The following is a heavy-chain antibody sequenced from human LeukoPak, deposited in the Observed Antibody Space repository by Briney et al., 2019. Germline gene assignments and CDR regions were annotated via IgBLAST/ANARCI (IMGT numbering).Heavy chain of an antibody. CDR3: ARSSQEPLLWFGETSDYYYYYMDV. D-gene: IGHD3-10*01. Sequence: SETLSLTCAVYGGSFSGYYWGWIRQPPGKGLEWIGSIYHSGSTYYNPSLKSRVTISVDTSKNQFSLKLSSVTAADTAVYYCARSSQEPLLWFGETSDYYYYYMDVWGKGTTVTVSS. CDR1: GGSFSGYY. CDR2: IYHSGST. V-gene: IGHV4-38-2*01. J-gene: IGHJ6*03.